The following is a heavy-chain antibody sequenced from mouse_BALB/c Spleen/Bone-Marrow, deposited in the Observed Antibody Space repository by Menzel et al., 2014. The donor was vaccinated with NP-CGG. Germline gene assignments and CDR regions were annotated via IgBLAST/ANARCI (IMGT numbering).Heavy chain of an antibody. J-gene: IGHJ4*01. CDR3: ARVAMDY. Sequence: QVQLKQSGPGLVAASQSLSITCTVSEYSLTSYDVHWVRQTPGKGLEWLGGICAGRSTNYNSALISRLSISKDNPKSQVFLKMNSLQTDDAAMYYCARVAMDYWGQGTSVTVSS. V-gene: IGHV2-9*02. CDR1: EYSLTSYD. CDR2: ICAGRST.